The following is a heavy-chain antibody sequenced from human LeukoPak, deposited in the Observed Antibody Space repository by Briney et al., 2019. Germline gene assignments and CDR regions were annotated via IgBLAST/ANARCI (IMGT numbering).Heavy chain of an antibody. D-gene: IGHD6-19*01. CDR2: IYYSGST. V-gene: IGHV4-59*08. CDR1: GGSISSYY. J-gene: IGHJ3*02. CDR3: ARPRGQWLASGAFDI. Sequence: PSETLSLTCAVSGGSISSYYWNWIRQPPGKGLEWIGYIYYSGSTNYNPSLKSRVTISVDTSKNQFSLKLSSVTAADTAVYYCARPRGQWLASGAFDIWGQGTMVIVSS.